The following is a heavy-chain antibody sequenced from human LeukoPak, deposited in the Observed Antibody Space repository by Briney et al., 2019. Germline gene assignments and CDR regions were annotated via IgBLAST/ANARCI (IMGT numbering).Heavy chain of an antibody. V-gene: IGHV4-4*07. CDR3: ATGRGVKYYYDSSGYYLDY. D-gene: IGHD3-22*01. CDR2: IYTSGST. Sequence: PSETLSLTCTVSGGSISIYYWSWIRQPAGKGLEWIGRIYTSGSTNYNPSLKSRVTMSVDTSKNQFSLKLSSVTAADAAVYYCATGRGVKYYYDSSGYYLDYWGQGTLVTVSS. CDR1: GGSISIYY. J-gene: IGHJ4*02.